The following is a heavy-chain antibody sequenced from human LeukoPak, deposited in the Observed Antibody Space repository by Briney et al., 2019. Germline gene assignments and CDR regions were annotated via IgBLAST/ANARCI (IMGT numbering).Heavy chain of an antibody. CDR3: AKDGSRPLRPTRDWYFDL. J-gene: IGHJ2*01. V-gene: IGHV3-23*01. Sequence: GGSLRLSCAASGFTFKNYVMSWVRQAPGKGLDWVSSISGTGVITYYADSVKGRITISRDNSKNTLYLQMNNLRADDTAVYYCAKDGSRPLRPTRDWYFDLWGRGTLITVSS. CDR1: GFTFKNYV. CDR2: ISGTGVIT. D-gene: IGHD5-12*01.